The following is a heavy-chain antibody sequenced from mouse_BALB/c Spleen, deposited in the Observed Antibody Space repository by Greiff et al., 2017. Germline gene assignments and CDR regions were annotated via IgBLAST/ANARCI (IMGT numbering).Heavy chain of an antibody. J-gene: IGHJ1*01. CDR2: IAPENGNT. CDR1: GFNIKDYY. D-gene: IGHD1-1*01. CDR3: ARDYYGSSLYWYFDV. Sequence: EVQLQQSGAELVRPGALVKLSCKASGFNIKDYYMHWVKQRPEQGLEWIGWIAPENGNTIYDPKFQGKASITADTSSNTAYLQLSSLTSEDTAVYYCARDYYGSSLYWYFDVWGAGTTVTVSS. V-gene: IGHV14-1*02.